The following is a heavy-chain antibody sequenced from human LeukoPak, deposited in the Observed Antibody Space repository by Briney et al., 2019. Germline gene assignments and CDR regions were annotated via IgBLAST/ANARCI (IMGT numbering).Heavy chain of an antibody. CDR1: GFTFSGHW. CDR3: TRDRSRAEDD. V-gene: IGHV3-7*01. D-gene: IGHD1-14*01. Sequence: GGSLRLSCAASGFTFSGHWMSWVRQAPGKGLEWVASINQGGSDKYYVDSVKGRFTISRDNANDLLYLQMNSLRGEDTAVYYCTRDRSRAEDDWGQGTLVTVSS. CDR2: INQGGSDK. J-gene: IGHJ4*02.